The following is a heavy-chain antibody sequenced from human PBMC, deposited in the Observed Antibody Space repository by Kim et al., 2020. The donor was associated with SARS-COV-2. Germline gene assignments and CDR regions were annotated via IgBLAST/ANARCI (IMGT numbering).Heavy chain of an antibody. CDR3: AKVSQVGYYNYAMDG. Sequence: GVSLRLSCAASGFIFDDYAIHWVRQAPGKGLEWVSGITWNGGTIGYADSVKGRFTISRDNAKNSLFLQMNSLRPEDTALYYCAKVSQVGYYNYAMDGWGRGTTVTVYS. CDR1: GFIFDDYA. CDR2: ITWNGGTI. J-gene: IGHJ6*02. D-gene: IGHD1-26*01. V-gene: IGHV3-9*01.